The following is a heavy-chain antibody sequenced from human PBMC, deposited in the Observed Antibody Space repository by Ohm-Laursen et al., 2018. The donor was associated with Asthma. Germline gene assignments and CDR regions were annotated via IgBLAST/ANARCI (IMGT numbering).Heavy chain of an antibody. J-gene: IGHJ4*02. CDR2: INGDGGIK. CDR1: GFPFNEYY. Sequence: SLRLSCTASGFPFNEYYMSWIRQAPGKGLVWVSRINGDGGIKSYAASVKGRFTISRDDAKNTVYLQMNSLRVDDTAVYYCAYEFGGSGDYWGQGTLVTVSS. CDR3: AYEFGGSGDY. V-gene: IGHV3-74*01. D-gene: IGHD3-10*01.